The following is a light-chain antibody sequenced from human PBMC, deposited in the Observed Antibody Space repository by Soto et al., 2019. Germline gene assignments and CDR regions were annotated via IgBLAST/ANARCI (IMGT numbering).Light chain of an antibody. J-gene: IGKJ1*01. CDR2: KAS. CDR3: QQHYNYPCT. Sequence: DIQMTQSPSTLSASVGDRVTNTCRASQSINSWLAWYQQKPGKAPKLLIYKASSLESGVPSRFSGSGSGTEFTLTITSLQPDDFAIYYCQQHYNYPCTFGQGTKVEVK. V-gene: IGKV1-5*03. CDR1: QSINSW.